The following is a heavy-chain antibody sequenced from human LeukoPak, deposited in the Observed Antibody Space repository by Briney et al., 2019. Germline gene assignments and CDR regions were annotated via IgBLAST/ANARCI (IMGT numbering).Heavy chain of an antibody. CDR2: INPNGGGT. CDR1: GYTFTGYY. J-gene: IGHJ5*02. Sequence: GASVKVSCKASGYTFTGYYMHWVRQAPGQGLEWMGWINPNGGGTNYAQKFQGRVTMTRDTSISTAYMELSGLRSDDTAVYYCARDFSPKSWLQFIGWFDPWGQGTLVTVSS. V-gene: IGHV1-2*02. D-gene: IGHD5-24*01. CDR3: ARDFSPKSWLQFIGWFDP.